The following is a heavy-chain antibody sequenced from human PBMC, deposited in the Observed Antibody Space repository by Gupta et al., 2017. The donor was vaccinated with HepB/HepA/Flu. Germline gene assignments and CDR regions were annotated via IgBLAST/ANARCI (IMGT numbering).Heavy chain of an antibody. D-gene: IGHD2-2*02. CDR2: IVPCLTKP. CDR3: ASRDCATSTCYIFFDH. CDR1: GGIFRSHA. J-gene: IGHJ4*03. V-gene: IGHV1-69*06. Sequence: QEQLLQSGAEVKKPGSSVKVSCKASGGIFRSHAISWVRQAAGQGLEWMGGIVPCLTKPKYAQKCRGRITIAADKATNTAHMELGGLSSADTDVYYCASRDCATSTCYIFFDHWGKGTMVTVSS.